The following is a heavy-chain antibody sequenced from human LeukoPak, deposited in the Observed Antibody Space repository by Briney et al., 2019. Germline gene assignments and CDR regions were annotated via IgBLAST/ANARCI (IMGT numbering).Heavy chain of an antibody. CDR1: GFAFNTYS. V-gene: IGHV3-21*03. CDR3: ARDFYDGFALDY. J-gene: IGHJ4*02. CDR2: IFSSSTYI. D-gene: IGHD2/OR15-2a*01. Sequence: GGSLRLSCAASGFAFNTYSMNWVRQAPGKGLEWVSFIFSSSTYIYYTGSVKGRFTISRDNARNSLYLQMDNLRAEDTGVYYCARDFYDGFALDYWGQGALVTVSS.